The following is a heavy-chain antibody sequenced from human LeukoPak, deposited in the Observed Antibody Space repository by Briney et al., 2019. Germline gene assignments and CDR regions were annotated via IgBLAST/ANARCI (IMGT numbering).Heavy chain of an antibody. CDR3: AKDRDMITFGGA. J-gene: IGHJ5*02. V-gene: IGHV3-23*01. CDR1: GFTFSSYA. D-gene: IGHD3-16*01. CDR2: ISGSGGST. Sequence: PGGSLRLSRAASGFTFSSYAMSWVRQAPGKGLEWVSAISGSGGSTYYADSVKGRFTISRDNSKNTLYLQMNSLRAEDTAVYYCAKDRDMITFGGAWGQGTLVTVSS.